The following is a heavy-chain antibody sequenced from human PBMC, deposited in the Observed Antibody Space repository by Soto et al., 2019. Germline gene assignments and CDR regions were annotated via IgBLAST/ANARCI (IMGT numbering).Heavy chain of an antibody. CDR1: GGSISSGGYY. CDR2: IYYSGST. D-gene: IGHD6-13*01. Sequence: PSETLSLTCTVSGGSISSGGYYWSWIRQHPGKGLEWIGYIYYSGSTYYNTSIKSRITISVDTFKNQLSLELSSVTSADTAVYYCARALAASVTAWFDLWCQGTLVTVSS. V-gene: IGHV4-31*03. J-gene: IGHJ5*02. CDR3: ARALAASVTAWFDL.